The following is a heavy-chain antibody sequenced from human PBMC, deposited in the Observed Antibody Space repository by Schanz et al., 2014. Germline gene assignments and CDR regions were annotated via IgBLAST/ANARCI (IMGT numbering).Heavy chain of an antibody. CDR1: GFTFSDYS. D-gene: IGHD2-8*01. J-gene: IGHJ3*01. Sequence: EVQLVESGGGWVQPGGSLRLSCAASGFTFSDYSMNWVRQAPGKGLEWVSAISGSGGSTYYADSVKGRFTISRDNSKNTLFLQMNSLETEDTAVYYCTTDNGHFAFDFWGQGTMVTVSS. V-gene: IGHV3-23*04. CDR3: TTDNGHFAFDF. CDR2: ISGSGGST.